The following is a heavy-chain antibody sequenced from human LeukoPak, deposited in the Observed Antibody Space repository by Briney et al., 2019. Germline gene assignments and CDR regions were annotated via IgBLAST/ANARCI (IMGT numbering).Heavy chain of an antibody. V-gene: IGHV3-30*18. CDR1: GFTFSSYG. CDR2: ISYDGSNK. J-gene: IGHJ4*02. CDR3: AKARGSIDC. D-gene: IGHD2-15*01. Sequence: TGRSLRLSCAASGFTFSSYGMHWVRQAPGKGLEWVAVISYDGSNKYYADSVKGRFTISRDNSKNTLYLQMNSLRAEDTAVYYCAKARGSIDCWGQGTLVTVSS.